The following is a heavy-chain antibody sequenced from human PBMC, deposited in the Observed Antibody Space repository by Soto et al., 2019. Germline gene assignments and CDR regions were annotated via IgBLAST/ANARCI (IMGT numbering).Heavy chain of an antibody. D-gene: IGHD2-15*01. CDR2: INHSGST. J-gene: IGHJ4*02. CDR3: ARGGGRLGYCSGGSCYDDY. Sequence: SETLSLICAVYGGSFSGYYWSWIRQPPGKGLEWIGEINHSGSTNYNPSLKSRVTISVDTSKNQFSLKLSSVTAADTAVYYCARGGGRLGYCSGGSCYDDYWGQGTLVTVS. V-gene: IGHV4-34*01. CDR1: GGSFSGYY.